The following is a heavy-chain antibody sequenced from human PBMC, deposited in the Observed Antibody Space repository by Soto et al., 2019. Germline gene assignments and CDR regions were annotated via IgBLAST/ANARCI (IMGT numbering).Heavy chain of an antibody. J-gene: IGHJ3*02. CDR1: GFTFSDYY. V-gene: IGHV3-11*01. Sequence: QVQLVESGGGLVKPGGSLRLSCAASGFTFSDYYMSWIRQAPGKGLEWVSYISSSASTIYYADSVKGRFTISRDNAKNSLYRQMNSLRDEDTAVYYCAREWGRYGYGDLGDAFDIWGQGTMVTVSS. CDR2: ISSSASTI. CDR3: AREWGRYGYGDLGDAFDI. D-gene: IGHD4-17*01.